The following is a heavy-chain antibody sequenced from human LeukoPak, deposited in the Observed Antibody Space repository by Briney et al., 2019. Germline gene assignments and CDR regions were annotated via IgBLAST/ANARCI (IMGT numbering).Heavy chain of an antibody. V-gene: IGHV1-2*02. CDR1: GYTFTGYY. Sequence: ASVKVSCEASGYTFTGYYMHWVRQAPGQGLEWMGWINPNSGGTNYAQKFQGRVTMTRDTSISTAYMELSRLRSDDTAVYYCARGGRVVVAATTLISFDYWGQGTLVTVSS. J-gene: IGHJ4*02. CDR3: ARGGRVVVAATTLISFDY. CDR2: INPNSGGT. D-gene: IGHD2-15*01.